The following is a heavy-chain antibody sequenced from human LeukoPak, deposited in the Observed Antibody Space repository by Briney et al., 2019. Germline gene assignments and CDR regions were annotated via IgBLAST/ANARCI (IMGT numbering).Heavy chain of an antibody. CDR3: AKDRVPGIAAAGILRY. CDR1: GFTFSSFA. Sequence: GGSLRLSCAASGFTFSSFAMHWVRQAPGKGLEWVAVISYDGSNMYYADSVKGRFTISRDNSKNTLYLQMNSLRAEDTAVYYCAKDRVPGIAAAGILRYWGQGTLVTVSS. V-gene: IGHV3-30*04. D-gene: IGHD6-13*01. J-gene: IGHJ4*02. CDR2: ISYDGSNM.